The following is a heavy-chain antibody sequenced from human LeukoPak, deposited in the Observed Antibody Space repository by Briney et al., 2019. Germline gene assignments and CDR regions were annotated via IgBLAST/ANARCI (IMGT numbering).Heavy chain of an antibody. CDR3: VRRNVGYDTLGPN. D-gene: IGHD5-12*01. J-gene: IGHJ4*02. V-gene: IGHV4-39*01. Sequence: SETLSLTCTVSRGSIISSGDYWVWTRQPLGKGLEWIASIYYTGSTYYNPSLSGRVTISADTTSNQFSVNLRFVTAADTAVYYCVRRNVGYDTLGPNWGRGTLVTVSS. CDR1: RGSIISSGDY. CDR2: IYYTGST.